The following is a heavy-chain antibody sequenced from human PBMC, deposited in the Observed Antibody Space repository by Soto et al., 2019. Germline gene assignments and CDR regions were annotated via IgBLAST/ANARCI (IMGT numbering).Heavy chain of an antibody. V-gene: IGHV1-46*01. J-gene: IGHJ6*02. CDR1: GYTLTSYY. CDR2: INPSCGIT. CDR3: ARGISTTRYYYDYGMDV. Sequence: GASVKVSCKASGYTLTSYYLHWVRQAPGQGPEWMGIINPSCGITNDAQKFQDRVTMASDTSTSTVYMELSSLRSEDTAVYYCARGISTTRYYYDYGMDVWGQGTTVTVSS. D-gene: IGHD2-2*01.